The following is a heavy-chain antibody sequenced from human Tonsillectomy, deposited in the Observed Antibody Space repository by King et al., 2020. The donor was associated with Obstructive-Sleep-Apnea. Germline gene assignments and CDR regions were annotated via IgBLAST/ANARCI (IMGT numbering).Heavy chain of an antibody. D-gene: IGHD6-13*01. CDR2: VRYYGSNK. V-gene: IGHV3-30*02. CDR1: GFTFSSYG. Sequence: HVQLVESGGGVVQPGRSLRLSCAASGFTFSSYGMHWVRQAPGKGLEWVAFVRYYGSNKYYADSVKGRFTISRDNSNNTLYLQMNSLRAEDTAVYYCAKNEPYSSRWYSSLNYYYYGMDVWGQGTTVTVSS. J-gene: IGHJ6*02. CDR3: AKNEPYSSRWYSSLNYYYYGMDV.